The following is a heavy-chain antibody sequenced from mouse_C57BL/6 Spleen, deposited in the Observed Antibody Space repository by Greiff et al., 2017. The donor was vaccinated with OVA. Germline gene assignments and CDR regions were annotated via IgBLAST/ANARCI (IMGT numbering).Heavy chain of an antibody. CDR3: ARDNYYYGSSNFDY. V-gene: IGHV5-4*01. CDR1: GFTFSSYA. J-gene: IGHJ2*01. D-gene: IGHD1-1*01. CDR2: ISDGGSYT. Sequence: EVKLMESGGGLVKPGGSLKLSCAASGFTFSSYAMSWVRQTPEKRLEWVATISDGGSYTYYPDNVKGRFTISRDNAKNNLYLQMSHLKSEDTAMYYCARDNYYYGSSNFDYWGQGTTLTVSS.